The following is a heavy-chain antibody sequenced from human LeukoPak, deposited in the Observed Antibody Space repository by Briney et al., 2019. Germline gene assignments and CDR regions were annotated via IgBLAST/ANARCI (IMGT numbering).Heavy chain of an antibody. J-gene: IGHJ4*02. CDR1: GYTFTGYY. Sequence: GASVKVSCKASGYTFTGYYIHWVRQAPGQGLGWMGWINPNTGGTNYAQKFQGRVTMTRDTSISTAYMELSRLRSDDTAVYYCASGRGYCNGGSCYSPFDYWGQGTLVTVSS. D-gene: IGHD2-15*01. CDR3: ASGRGYCNGGSCYSPFDY. CDR2: INPNTGGT. V-gene: IGHV1-2*02.